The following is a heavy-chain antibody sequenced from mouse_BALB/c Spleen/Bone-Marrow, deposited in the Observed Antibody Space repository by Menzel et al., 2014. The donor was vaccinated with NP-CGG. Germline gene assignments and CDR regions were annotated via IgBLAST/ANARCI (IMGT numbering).Heavy chain of an antibody. V-gene: IGHV10-1*02. CDR1: GFTFNTYA. Sequence: EVHLVESGGGLVQPKGSLKLSCAASGFTFNTYAMNWVRQAPGKGLKWVARIRSKSNNYATYYADSVKDRFTISRDDSQSMLYLQMNNLKTEDTAMYYCVRQNYDYAWFAYWGQGTLVTVSA. J-gene: IGHJ3*01. CDR3: VRQNYDYAWFAY. CDR2: IRSKSNNYAT. D-gene: IGHD2-4*01.